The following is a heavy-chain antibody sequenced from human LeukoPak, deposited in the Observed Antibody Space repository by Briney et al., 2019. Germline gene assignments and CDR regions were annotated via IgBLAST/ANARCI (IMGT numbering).Heavy chain of an antibody. CDR3: ARDHYYDPNGHYFDY. J-gene: IGHJ4*02. V-gene: IGHV1-46*01. Sequence: ASVTVSCKASGYTFTSYYMHWVRQAPGQGLEWMGIINPSGGSTSSAQKFQGRVTMTSDTSTSTFYMELSSLTSDDAAVYYCARDHYYDPNGHYFDYWGQGTLVTVSS. D-gene: IGHD3-22*01. CDR2: INPSGGST. CDR1: GYTFTSYY.